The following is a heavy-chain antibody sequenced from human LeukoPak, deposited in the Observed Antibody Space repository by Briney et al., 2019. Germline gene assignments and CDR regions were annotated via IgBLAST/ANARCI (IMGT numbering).Heavy chain of an antibody. V-gene: IGHV3-21*01. D-gene: IGHD1-26*01. J-gene: IGHJ4*02. Sequence: PGGSLRLSCAASGFTFSNYNMNWVRQAPGKAMEWVSSITSSGTYIFYVDSVKGRFTISRDNAKNSLYLQMDSLGPEDTAVYYCARHGRRGTYGFDYWGQGTLVTVSS. CDR2: ITSSGTYI. CDR3: ARHGRRGTYGFDY. CDR1: GFTFSNYN.